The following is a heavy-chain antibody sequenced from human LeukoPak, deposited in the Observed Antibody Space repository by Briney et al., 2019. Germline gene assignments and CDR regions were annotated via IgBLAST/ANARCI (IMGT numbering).Heavy chain of an antibody. CDR1: GYTFTGYY. D-gene: IGHD6-6*01. J-gene: IGHJ5*02. CDR3: ARERTAARNWFDP. V-gene: IGHV1-2*02. CDR2: INPNSGGT. Sequence: ASVKLSCKASGYTFTGYYMHWVRQAPGQGLEWMGWINPNSGGTNYAQKFQGRVTMTRDTSISTAYMELSRLRSDDTAVYYCARERTAARNWFDPWGQGTLVTVSS.